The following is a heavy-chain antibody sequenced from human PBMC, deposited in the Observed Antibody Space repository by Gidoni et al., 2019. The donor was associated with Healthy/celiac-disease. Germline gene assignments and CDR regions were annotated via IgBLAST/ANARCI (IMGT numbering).Heavy chain of an antibody. D-gene: IGHD1-1*01. Sequence: QLQLQESGPGLVKPSETLSLTCTVSGGSISSSSYYWGWIRQPPGKGLEWIGSIYYSGSTYYNPSLKSRVTISVDTSKNQFSLKLSSVTAADTAVYYCARHGRTTGRAGMDVWGQGTTVTVSS. CDR2: IYYSGST. J-gene: IGHJ6*02. CDR1: GGSISSSSYY. V-gene: IGHV4-39*01. CDR3: ARHGRTTGRAGMDV.